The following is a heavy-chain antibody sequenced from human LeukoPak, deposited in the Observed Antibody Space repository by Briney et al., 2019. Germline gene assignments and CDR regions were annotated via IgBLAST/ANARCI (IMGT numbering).Heavy chain of an antibody. CDR2: INPSGGST. CDR3: ARPRGRPHYSSLHLGDY. Sequence: PVASVKVSCKASGYTFTSYYMHWVRQAPGQGLEWMGIINPSGGSTSYAQKFQGRVTITADESTSTAYMELSSLRSEDAAVYYCARPRGRPHYSSLHLGDYWGQGTLVTVSS. D-gene: IGHD1-26*01. V-gene: IGHV1-46*01. J-gene: IGHJ4*02. CDR1: GYTFTSYY.